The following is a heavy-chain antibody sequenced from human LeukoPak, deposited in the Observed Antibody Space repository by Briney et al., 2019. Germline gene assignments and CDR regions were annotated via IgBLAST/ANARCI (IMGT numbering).Heavy chain of an antibody. D-gene: IGHD6-19*01. J-gene: IGHJ4*02. Sequence: ASVKVSCKASGYTFTDYWMHWVRQAPGQGLEWMGWINPFSGGTDYGQTFQDRVTMTRDTSISTAYMELSSLRSEDTAVYYCARDTPSSVWGQGTLVTVSS. V-gene: IGHV1-2*02. CDR3: ARDTPSSV. CDR2: INPFSGGT. CDR1: GYTFTDYW.